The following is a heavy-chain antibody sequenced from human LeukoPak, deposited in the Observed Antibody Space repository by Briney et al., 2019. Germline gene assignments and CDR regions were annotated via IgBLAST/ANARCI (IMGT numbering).Heavy chain of an antibody. V-gene: IGHV3-13*01. CDR1: GFTFSSYD. D-gene: IGHD2/OR15-2a*01. Sequence: GGSLRLSCAASGFTFSSYDMHWVRQATGKGLEWVSVIGTAGDTYHPGSVKGRFTISRENAKNSLYLQMNSLRAEDTAVYYCARVSILIVPYYAFDIWGQGTMVTVSS. J-gene: IGHJ3*02. CDR2: IGTAGDT. CDR3: ARVSILIVPYYAFDI.